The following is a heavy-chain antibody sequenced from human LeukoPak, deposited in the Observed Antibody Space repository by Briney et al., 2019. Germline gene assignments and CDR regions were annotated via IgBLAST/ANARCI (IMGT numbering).Heavy chain of an antibody. CDR3: ARVARFQRNIPSTGSELGY. J-gene: IGHJ4*02. D-gene: IGHD3-10*01. CDR2: INPNSGGT. Sequence: ASVKVSCKASGYTFTGYYMHWVRQAPGQGLEWMGWINPNSGGTNYAQKFQGRVTTTRDTSIRTAYMELTRLRSDDTAVYYCARVARFQRNIPSTGSELGYWGQGTLVTVSS. V-gene: IGHV1-2*02. CDR1: GYTFTGYY.